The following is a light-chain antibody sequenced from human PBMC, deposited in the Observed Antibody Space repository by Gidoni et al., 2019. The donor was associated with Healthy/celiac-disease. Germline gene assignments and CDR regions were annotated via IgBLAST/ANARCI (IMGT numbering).Light chain of an antibody. CDR3: QSYDSSNVV. CDR2: ADN. J-gene: IGLJ2*01. V-gene: IGLV6-57*04. Sequence: NFMLTQPHSVSESPGKPVTISCTRSSGSIASNYVQWYQQRPGSAPTTVIYADNQRPSGVPDRFSGSIDSSSNSASLTISGLKTEDEADYYCQSYDSSNVVFGGGTKLTVL. CDR1: SGSIASNY.